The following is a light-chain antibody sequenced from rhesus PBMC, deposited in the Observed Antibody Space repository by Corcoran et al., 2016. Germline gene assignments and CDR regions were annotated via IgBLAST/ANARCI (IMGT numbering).Light chain of an antibody. V-gene: IGKV2-78*01. CDR1: QSLLHSDGYPY. Sequence: DIVMTQTPLFLPVTPGEPASISCRPSQSLLHSDGYPYLDWYLQKPGQSPQLLINLGCNLASGVPARVSGSGSGTDFTLEISRMEAWDVGLYYCMQATQLPWTFGQGAKVEV. J-gene: IGKJ1*01. CDR3: MQATQLPWT. CDR2: LGC.